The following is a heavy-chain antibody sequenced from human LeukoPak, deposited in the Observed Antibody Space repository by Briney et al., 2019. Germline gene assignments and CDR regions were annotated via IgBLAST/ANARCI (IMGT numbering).Heavy chain of an antibody. V-gene: IGHV1-18*01. J-gene: IGHJ3*02. CDR3: ATDPSLLGAAGGAFDI. Sequence: ASVKVSCKASGYTFTSYGISWVRQAPGQGLEWMGWISAYNGNTNYAQKLQGRVTMTTDTSTSTAYMELRSLRSDDTAVYYCATDPSLLGAAGGAFDIWGQGTMVTVSS. D-gene: IGHD6-13*01. CDR2: ISAYNGNT. CDR1: GYTFTSYG.